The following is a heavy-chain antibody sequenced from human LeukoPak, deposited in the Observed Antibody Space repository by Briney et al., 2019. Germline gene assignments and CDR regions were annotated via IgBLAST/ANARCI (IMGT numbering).Heavy chain of an antibody. D-gene: IGHD2-8*01. V-gene: IGHV3-48*01. CDR3: ASLMVGYYYYGMDV. CDR2: ISSSSTI. CDR1: GFTFSSYS. Sequence: GGSLRLSCAASGFTFSSYSMNWVRQAPGKGLEWVSYISSSSTIYYADSVKGRFTISRDNAKNSLYLQMNSLRAEDTAVYYCASLMVGYYYYGMDVWGQGTTVTVSS. J-gene: IGHJ6*02.